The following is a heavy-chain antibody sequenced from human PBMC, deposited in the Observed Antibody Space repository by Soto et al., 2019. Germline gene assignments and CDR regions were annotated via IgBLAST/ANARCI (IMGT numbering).Heavy chain of an antibody. CDR1: GDSISSPTW. CDR3: ATRAPIDGDPY. D-gene: IGHD4-17*01. V-gene: IGHV4-4*02. Sequence: QVQLQESGPGLVKPSETLSLTCDVSGDSISSPTWWTWVRQPPGKGLEWIGEVYHSGSTNYNSSLKSRVTISVDKSQNQFSLRLTSVTAADTAVYYCATRAPIDGDPYWGQGTLVTVSS. J-gene: IGHJ4*02. CDR2: VYHSGST.